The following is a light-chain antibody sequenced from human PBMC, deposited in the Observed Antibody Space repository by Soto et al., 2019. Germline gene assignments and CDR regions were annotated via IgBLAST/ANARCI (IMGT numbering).Light chain of an antibody. CDR2: AAS. V-gene: IGKV1-39*01. J-gene: IGKJ2*01. CDR1: QSVKNY. Sequence: DIQLTQSPSSLSASVGDTVTITCRAGQSVKNYLNWYQLKPGKVPKLLIYAASALQSGVPARFVGGTSGTDVTLTIITLQPEDFATYFCQQTYTDRQTFGQGTKLEI. CDR3: QQTYTDRQT.